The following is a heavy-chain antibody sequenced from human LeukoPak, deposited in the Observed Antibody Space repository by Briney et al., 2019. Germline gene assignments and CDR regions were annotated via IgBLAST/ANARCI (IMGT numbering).Heavy chain of an antibody. CDR3: ARGAHYYESSGQFFDS. J-gene: IGHJ4*02. CDR1: RFTFSNYW. V-gene: IGHV3-74*01. Sequence: GGSLRLSCAASRFTFSNYWMHWVRQAPGKGLVWVSRINSDGRSTSYADPVKGRFTISRDNAKSTLFLQINNLRTEDTAVYYCARGAHYYESSGQFFDSWGQGTLVAVAS. D-gene: IGHD3-22*01. CDR2: INSDGRST.